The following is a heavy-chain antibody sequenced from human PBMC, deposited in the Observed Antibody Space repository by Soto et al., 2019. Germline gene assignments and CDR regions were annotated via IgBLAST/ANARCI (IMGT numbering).Heavy chain of an antibody. CDR2: VNPIVSMS. CDR3: ASIYGSGYRAFDY. V-gene: IGHV1-69*02. J-gene: IGHJ4*02. CDR1: GDTFNFYS. Sequence: QVQLVQSGAEVKRPGSSVKVSCKASGDTFNFYSINWVRQAPGLGLEWMGRVNPIVSMSNYAQKFQGRVTMTADKYTSTAYMELSSLRSEETAIYYCASIYGSGYRAFDYWGQGALVTVSS. D-gene: IGHD3-10*01.